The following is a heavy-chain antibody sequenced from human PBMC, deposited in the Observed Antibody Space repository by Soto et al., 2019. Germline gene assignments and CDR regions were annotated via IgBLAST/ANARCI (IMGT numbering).Heavy chain of an antibody. D-gene: IGHD6-13*01. V-gene: IGHV4-59*08. J-gene: IGHJ6*02. CDR2: MYNSGST. CDR1: GGSISSYY. Sequence: SETLSLTCTVSGGSISSYYWTWIRQPPGKGLEWIGFMYNSGSTHYNPSLKSRVTISVDTSKNQFSLKLSSVTAADTAVYYCARIRKEQQLVLDYYYYGMDVWGQGTTVTVS. CDR3: ARIRKEQQLVLDYYYYGMDV.